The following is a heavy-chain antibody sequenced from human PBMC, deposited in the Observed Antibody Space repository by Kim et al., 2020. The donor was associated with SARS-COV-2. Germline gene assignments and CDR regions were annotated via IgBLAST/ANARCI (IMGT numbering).Heavy chain of an antibody. CDR3: ARDSVWIPTGDYGMDV. J-gene: IGHJ6*02. CDR2: ISAYNGNT. CDR1: GYTFTSYG. V-gene: IGHV1-18*01. D-gene: IGHD4-4*01. Sequence: ASVKVSCKASGYTFTSYGISWVRQAPGQGLEWMGWISAYNGNTNYAQKLQGRVTMTTDTSTSTAYMELRSLRSDDTAVYYCARDSVWIPTGDYGMDVWGQGTTVTVSS.